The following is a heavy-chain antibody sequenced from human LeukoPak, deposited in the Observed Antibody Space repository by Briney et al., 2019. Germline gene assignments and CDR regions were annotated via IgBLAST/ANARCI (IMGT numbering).Heavy chain of an antibody. J-gene: IGHJ4*02. D-gene: IGHD3-22*01. CDR2: ISGDGGRT. Sequence: GGSLRLSCAASGFTFEDYAMHWVRQAPGKGLEWVSLISGDGGRTSYADSVKGRFTISRDNSKNSLFLQMNSLRTADTALYYCAKEKFQFFYDSSGYYHNYFDYWGQGTLVTVSS. CDR3: AKEKFQFFYDSSGYYHNYFDY. V-gene: IGHV3-43*02. CDR1: GFTFEDYA.